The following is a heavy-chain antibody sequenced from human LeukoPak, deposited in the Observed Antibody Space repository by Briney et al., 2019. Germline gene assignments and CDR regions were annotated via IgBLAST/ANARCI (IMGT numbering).Heavy chain of an antibody. V-gene: IGHV5-51*01. CDR1: GYGSTSYW. CDR2: IYPGDSDT. D-gene: IGHD3-10*01. CDR3: ARQDGSALYYFDY. Sequence: GESLKISCKGSGYGSTSYWIAWVRQMPGKGLDWMGIIYPGDSDTRYSPAFEGQVTISANKSISTAYLQWSSLKASDTAMYYCARQDGSALYYFDYWGQGTLVTVSS. J-gene: IGHJ4*02.